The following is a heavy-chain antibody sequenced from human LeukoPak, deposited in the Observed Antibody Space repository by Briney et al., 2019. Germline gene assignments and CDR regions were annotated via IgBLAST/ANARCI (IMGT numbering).Heavy chain of an antibody. CDR2: IKQDGSEK. Sequence: PGGSLRLSCAASGFTFSSYWMSWVRQAPGKGLEWVANIKQDGSEKYYVDSVKGRFTISRDNVKNSLYLQMNSLRAEDTAVYYCARDYYDSSGYYHVGYFDYWGQGTLVTVSS. CDR1: GFTFSSYW. J-gene: IGHJ4*02. D-gene: IGHD3-22*01. CDR3: ARDYYDSSGYYHVGYFDY. V-gene: IGHV3-7*01.